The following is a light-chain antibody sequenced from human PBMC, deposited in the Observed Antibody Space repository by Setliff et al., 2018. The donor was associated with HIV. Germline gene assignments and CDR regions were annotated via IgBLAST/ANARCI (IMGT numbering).Light chain of an antibody. CDR2: DVS. CDR3: SSYTSTSTPYV. J-gene: IGLJ1*01. CDR1: SSDVGAYYY. V-gene: IGLV2-14*03. Sequence: ALTQPASVSGSPGQSVTISCTGTSSDVGAYYYVSWYQQHPAKAPKLILYDVSNRPSGVSNRFSGSKSGNTASLTISGLQAEDEADYYCSSYTSTSTPYVFGTGTKVTVL.